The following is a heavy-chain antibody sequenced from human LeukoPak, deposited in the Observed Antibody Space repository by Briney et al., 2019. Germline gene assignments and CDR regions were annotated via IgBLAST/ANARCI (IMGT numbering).Heavy chain of an antibody. CDR2: INPNSGGT. J-gene: IGHJ5*02. CDR3: ARAQALQWLVWVSIKNNWFDP. Sequence: ASVKVSCKASGYTFTSYDINWVRQATGQGLEWMGWINPNSGGTNYAQKFQGRVTMTRDTSISTAYMELSRLRSDDTAVYYCARAQALQWLVWVSIKNNWFDPWGQGTLVTVSS. CDR1: GYTFTSYD. V-gene: IGHV1-2*02. D-gene: IGHD6-19*01.